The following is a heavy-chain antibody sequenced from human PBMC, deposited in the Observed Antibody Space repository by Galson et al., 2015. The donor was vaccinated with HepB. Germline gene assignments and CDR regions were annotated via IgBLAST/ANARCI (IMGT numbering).Heavy chain of an antibody. CDR1: GYTFTTYY. V-gene: IGHV1-46*04. CDR2: INPSGGGT. CDR3: ARDQAYSYGNSGLDY. Sequence: SVKVSCKASGYTFTTYYIHWVRQAPGQGLEWMGIINPSGGGTTYAQKLQGRVSMTRDTSTSTVYMELSSLRSEDTAVYYCARDQAYSYGNSGLDYRGQGTLVTVSS. D-gene: IGHD5-18*01. J-gene: IGHJ4*02.